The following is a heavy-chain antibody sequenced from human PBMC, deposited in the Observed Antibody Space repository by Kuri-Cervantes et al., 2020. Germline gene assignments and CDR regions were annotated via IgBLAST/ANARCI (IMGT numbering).Heavy chain of an antibody. D-gene: IGHD2-2*01. V-gene: IGHV1-69*13. J-gene: IGHJ3*02. CDR3: ARAFQHAFDI. CDR2: IIPIFGTA. Sequence: SVKVSCKASGYTFTSYDISWVRQAPGQGLEWMGGIIPIFGTANYAQKFQGRVTITADESTSTAYMELSSLRSEDTAVYYCARAFQHAFDIWGQGTMVTVSS. CDR1: GYTFTSYD.